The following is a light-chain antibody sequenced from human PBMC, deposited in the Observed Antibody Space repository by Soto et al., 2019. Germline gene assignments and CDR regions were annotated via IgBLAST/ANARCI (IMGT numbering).Light chain of an antibody. J-gene: IGLJ1*01. CDR1: SSEVGAYDY. CDR2: EIN. Sequence: QYALTQPRCASGSPGQSVTISCTGTSSEVGAYDYVSWYQQHPGKAPKLMIYEINKRPSGVPDRFSGSKSGNTASLTVSGLQAEDEADYYCSSFAGSNNFPYVFGTGTKVTVL. V-gene: IGLV2-8*01. CDR3: SSFAGSNNFPYV.